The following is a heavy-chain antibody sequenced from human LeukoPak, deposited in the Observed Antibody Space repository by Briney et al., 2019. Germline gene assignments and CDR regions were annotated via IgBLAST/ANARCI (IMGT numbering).Heavy chain of an antibody. J-gene: IGHJ4*02. D-gene: IGHD4-17*01. CDR3: AKDSRLRPSYFDY. CDR2: ISGSGGST. Sequence: GGSLRLSCAASGFTFSSYAMSWVRQAPGKGLEWVSAISGSGGSTYYADSVKGRFTISRDNSENTLYLQMNSLRAEDTAVYYCAKDSRLRPSYFDYWGRGTLVTVSS. CDR1: GFTFSSYA. V-gene: IGHV3-23*01.